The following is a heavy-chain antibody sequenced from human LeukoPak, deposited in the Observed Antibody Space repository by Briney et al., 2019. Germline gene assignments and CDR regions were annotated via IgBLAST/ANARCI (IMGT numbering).Heavy chain of an antibody. J-gene: IGHJ5*02. CDR1: GFTFSTCA. CDR2: ISGNGGST. CDR3: AREVYAGNWFDP. Sequence: GGSLRLSCAASGFTFSTCAMHWVRQAPGKGLEYVAAISGNGGSTYYANSVKGRFTISRDNSKNTLYLQMGSLRPEDMAVYYCAREVYAGNWFDPWGQGTLVTVSS. V-gene: IGHV3-64*01. D-gene: IGHD2-8*01.